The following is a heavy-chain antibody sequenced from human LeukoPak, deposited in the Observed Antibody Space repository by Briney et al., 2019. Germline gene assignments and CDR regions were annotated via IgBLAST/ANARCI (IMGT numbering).Heavy chain of an antibody. CDR3: ARGHYDVLAASYKWTPDY. V-gene: IGHV3-21*01. CDR2: ITSGGDYI. D-gene: IGHD3-9*01. CDR1: GFTFNTFN. Sequence: GGSLRLSCAASGFTFNTFNMNWVRQAPGKGLEWVSSITSGGDYIYYADSVKGRFTTSRGNAKNSLSLQLNSLRVEDTAVYYCARGHYDVLAASYKWTPDYWGQGTLSPSPQ. J-gene: IGHJ4*02.